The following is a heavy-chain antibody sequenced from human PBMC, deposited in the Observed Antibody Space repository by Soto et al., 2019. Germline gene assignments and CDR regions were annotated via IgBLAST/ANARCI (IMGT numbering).Heavy chain of an antibody. CDR3: ARCEGWFGELGRAFDI. V-gene: IGHV4-61*01. D-gene: IGHD3-10*01. CDR1: CGSVSSGSYY. Sequence: SDTLSLTCTVSCGSVSSGSYYSSWIRQPQGKGLEWIGYIYYSGSTNYNPSLKSRVTISVDTSKNQFSLKLSSVTAADTAVYYCARCEGWFGELGRAFDIWGQGTMVTVSS. CDR2: IYYSGST. J-gene: IGHJ3*02.